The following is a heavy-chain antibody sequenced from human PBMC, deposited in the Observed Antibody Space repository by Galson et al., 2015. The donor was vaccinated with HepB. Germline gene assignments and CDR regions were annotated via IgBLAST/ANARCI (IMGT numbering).Heavy chain of an antibody. CDR3: ARDYPPPYDFWSGYYLYFDY. D-gene: IGHD3-3*01. CDR2: ISSSSSYT. CDR1: GFTFSDYY. J-gene: IGHJ4*02. Sequence: SLRLSCAASGFTFSDYYMSWIRQAPGKGLEWVSYISSSSSYTNYADSVKGRFTISRDNAKNSLYLQMSSLRAEDTAVYYCARDYPPPYDFWSGYYLYFDYWGQGTLVTVSS. V-gene: IGHV3-11*06.